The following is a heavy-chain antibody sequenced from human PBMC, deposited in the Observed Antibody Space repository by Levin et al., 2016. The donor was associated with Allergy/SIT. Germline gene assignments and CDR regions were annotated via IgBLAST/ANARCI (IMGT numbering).Heavy chain of an antibody. CDR3: ARGRRTPGWNYGSRYGMDV. CDR2: INHSGST. J-gene: IGHJ6*02. D-gene: IGHD1-7*01. V-gene: IGHV4-34*01. Sequence: WIRQPPGKGLEWIGEINHSGSTNYNPSLKSRVTISVDTSKNQFSLKLSSVTAADTAVYYCARGRRTPGWNYGSRYGMDVWGQGTTVTVSS.